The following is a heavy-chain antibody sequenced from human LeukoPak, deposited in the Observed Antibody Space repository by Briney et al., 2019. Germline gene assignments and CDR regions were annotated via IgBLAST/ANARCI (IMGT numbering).Heavy chain of an antibody. D-gene: IGHD1-26*01. CDR1: GGSISSGGYY. Sequence: SETLSLTCTVSGGSISSGGYYWSWIRQHPGKGLEWIGYIYYSGSTYYNPSLKSRVTISVDTSKNQFSLKLSSVTAADTAVYYCARGIVGATNAMDYWGQGTLVTVSS. CDR3: ARGIVGATNAMDY. CDR2: IYYSGST. V-gene: IGHV4-31*03. J-gene: IGHJ4*02.